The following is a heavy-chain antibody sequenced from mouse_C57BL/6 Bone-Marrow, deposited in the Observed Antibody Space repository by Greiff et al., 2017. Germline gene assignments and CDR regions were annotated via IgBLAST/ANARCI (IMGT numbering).Heavy chain of an antibody. V-gene: IGHV7-3*01. CDR2: IRNKDNGYTT. Sequence: EVKLVESGGGLVQPGGSLSFSCAASGFTFTDYYMSWVRQPPGKALEWLGFIRNKDNGYTTEYSASVKGRFTISRDNSQSILYLQMNALRAEDSATYYCARDYYYLDYWGQGTTLTVSA. CDR1: GFTFTDYY. CDR3: ARDYYYLDY. J-gene: IGHJ2*01.